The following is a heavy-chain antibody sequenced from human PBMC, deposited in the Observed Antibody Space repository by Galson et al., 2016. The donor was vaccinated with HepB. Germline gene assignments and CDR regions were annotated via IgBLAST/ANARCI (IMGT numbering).Heavy chain of an antibody. CDR1: GYSFNYHA. CDR2: INVINGNI. J-gene: IGHJ5*02. CDR3: ARDRGYTSIWNWFDP. Sequence: SVKVSCKASGYSFNYHAIHWVRQAPGQRLEWMGWINVINGNIKYSEKFQDRVTITRDTPASTAYMELSSLKSEDTAVYYCARDRGYTSIWNWFDPWGQGTLVTVSS. V-gene: IGHV1-3*01. D-gene: IGHD3-3*02.